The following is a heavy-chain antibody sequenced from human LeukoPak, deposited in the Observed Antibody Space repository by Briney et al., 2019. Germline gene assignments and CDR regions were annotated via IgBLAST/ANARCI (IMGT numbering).Heavy chain of an antibody. CDR3: ARRKHDFWSGYPDAFDI. D-gene: IGHD3-3*01. Sequence: SETPSLTCAVYGGFFNDYYWSWIRQPPGKGLEWIGEINHGGSTNYNPSLKSRVTTSVDTTKKQFSLRLSSVTAADTAVYYCARRKHDFWSGYPDAFDIWGQGTMVTVSS. CDR2: INHGGST. CDR1: GGFFNDYY. V-gene: IGHV4-34*01. J-gene: IGHJ3*02.